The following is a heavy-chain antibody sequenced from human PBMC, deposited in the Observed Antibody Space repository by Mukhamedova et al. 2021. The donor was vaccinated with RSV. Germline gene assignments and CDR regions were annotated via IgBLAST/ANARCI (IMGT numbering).Heavy chain of an antibody. V-gene: IGHV3-43*01. J-gene: IGHJ4*02. CDR3: AKDMGDDDSSGYYQPFDS. CDR2: VTWDGETT. D-gene: IGHD3-22*01. Sequence: GKGLEWVSLVTWDGETTYYSDSVKGRFTISRDNSKTSLYLQMDSLTTKDTALYYCAKDMGDDDSSGYYQPFDSWGQGTLVIVSS.